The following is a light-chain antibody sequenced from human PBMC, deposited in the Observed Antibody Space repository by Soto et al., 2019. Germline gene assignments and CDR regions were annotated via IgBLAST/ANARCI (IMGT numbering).Light chain of an antibody. J-gene: IGKJ1*01. Sequence: DIQMTQSPSRLSAFVGDRVTITCRASQSISDSLAWYQKRPGKAPSLLIYDASTLESGVPSRFSGSGSGTEFTLTISSLQPDDFATYYCQQFKDCWAFGQGPKVEV. CDR1: QSISDS. CDR2: DAS. V-gene: IGKV1-5*01. CDR3: QQFKDCWA.